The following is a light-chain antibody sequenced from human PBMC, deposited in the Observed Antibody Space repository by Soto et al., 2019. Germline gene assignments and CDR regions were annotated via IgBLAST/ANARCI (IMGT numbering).Light chain of an antibody. Sequence: EIVMPQSPATLSVSPGERATLSCRASHSVSSNLAWYQQKPGQAPRLLIYAASTRATGIPARFSGSGSGTECTLTISSLQSEDFAVHYCQQYNNWPPRTFGGGTKVEIK. CDR2: AAS. V-gene: IGKV3-15*01. J-gene: IGKJ4*01. CDR1: HSVSSN. CDR3: QQYNNWPPRT.